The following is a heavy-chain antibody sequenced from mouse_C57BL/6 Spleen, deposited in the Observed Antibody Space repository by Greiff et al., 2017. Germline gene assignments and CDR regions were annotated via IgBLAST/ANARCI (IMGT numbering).Heavy chain of an antibody. CDR2: IDPENGDT. V-gene: IGHV14-4*01. Sequence: EVQGVESGAELVRPGASVKLSCTASGFNIKDDYMHWVKQRPEQGLEWIGWIDPENGDTEYASKFQGKATITADTSSNTAYLQLSSLTSEDTAVYYGTTPYGAWFAYWGQGTLVTVSA. J-gene: IGHJ3*01. D-gene: IGHD1-1*02. CDR1: GFNIKDDY. CDR3: TTPYGAWFAY.